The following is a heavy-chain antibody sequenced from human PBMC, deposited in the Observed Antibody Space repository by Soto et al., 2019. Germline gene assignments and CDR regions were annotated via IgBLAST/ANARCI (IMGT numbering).Heavy chain of an antibody. J-gene: IGHJ6*02. CDR1: GIPVSSNY. D-gene: IGHD3-10*01. Sequence: EVQLVESGGGLVQPGGSLRLSCAASGIPVSSNYMTWVRQAPGKGLEWVSVLHSGGDTYYANSVKGRFTISRHDSTNTRFLQMNSRTPEDTDAYYCAREGPYYYASRMDVWGQGTTVTVSS. CDR3: AREGPYYYASRMDV. CDR2: LHSGGDT. V-gene: IGHV3-53*04.